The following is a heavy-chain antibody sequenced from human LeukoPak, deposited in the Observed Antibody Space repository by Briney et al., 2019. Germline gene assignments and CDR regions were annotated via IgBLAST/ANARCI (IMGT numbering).Heavy chain of an antibody. CDR3: ARGYSGYDASEYYSYYMDV. D-gene: IGHD5-12*01. CDR1: GFTFSRNS. V-gene: IGHV3-21*01. J-gene: IGHJ6*03. CDR2: ISSSSSYI. Sequence: PGGSLRLSCAASGFTFSRNSMSWVRQAPGKGLEWVSSISSSSSYIYYADSVEGRFTISRDNAKNSLYLQMNTLRADDTAVYFCARGYSGYDASEYYSYYMDVWGKGTTVTISS.